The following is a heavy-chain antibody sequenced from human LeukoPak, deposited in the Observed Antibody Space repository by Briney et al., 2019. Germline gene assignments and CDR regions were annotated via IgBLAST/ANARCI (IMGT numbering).Heavy chain of an antibody. J-gene: IGHJ4*02. CDR1: GGSFSGYY. V-gene: IGHV4-34*09. Sequence: PSETLSLTCAVYGGSFSGYYWSWIRQPPGKGLEWIGEINHSGSTNYNPSLKSRVTISVDTSKNQFSLKLSSVTAADTAVYYCARYETGYSYGSPYFDYWGQGTLVTVSS. D-gene: IGHD5-18*01. CDR3: ARYETGYSYGSPYFDY. CDR2: INHSGST.